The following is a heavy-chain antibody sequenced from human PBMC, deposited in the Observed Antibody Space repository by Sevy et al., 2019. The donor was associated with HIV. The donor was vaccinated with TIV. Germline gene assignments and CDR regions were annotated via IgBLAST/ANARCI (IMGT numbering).Heavy chain of an antibody. J-gene: IGHJ4*02. CDR1: GFTFSDYY. Sequence: GGSLRLSCAASGFTFSDYYMSWIRHAPGKGLEWVSYISSSGSTIYYADSVKGRFTISRDNAKNSLYLQMNSLRAEDTAVYYCAREGRNYYDSSGYRPFDYWGQGTLVTVSS. V-gene: IGHV3-11*01. D-gene: IGHD3-22*01. CDR3: AREGRNYYDSSGYRPFDY. CDR2: ISSSGSTI.